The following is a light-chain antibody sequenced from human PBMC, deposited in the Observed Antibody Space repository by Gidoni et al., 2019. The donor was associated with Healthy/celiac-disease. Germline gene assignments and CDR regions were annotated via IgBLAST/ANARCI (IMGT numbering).Light chain of an antibody. V-gene: IGLV2-11*01. J-gene: IGLJ1*01. Sequence: QSALTPPRSVSGSPGQSVTISCTGTSSDVGGYNYVSWYQQHPGKAPKLMVYDVSKRPSGVPDRFSGSKSGNTASLTISGLQAEEEADYYCCSYAGSYTFYVFGTGTKVTVL. CDR1: SSDVGGYNY. CDR3: CSYAGSYTFYV. CDR2: DVS.